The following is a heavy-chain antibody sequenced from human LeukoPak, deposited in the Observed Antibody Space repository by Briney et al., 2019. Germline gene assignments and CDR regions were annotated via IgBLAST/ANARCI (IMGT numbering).Heavy chain of an antibody. V-gene: IGHV1-2*02. Sequence: ASVKVSCKASGYPFTGYYMHWLRQAPGQGLEWMGWINPNSGGTDYAQKFQGRVTMTRDTSISTAYMELSRLRSDDTAVYYCARDLPTYYDFWSGYYPIDYWGQGTLVTVSS. CDR2: INPNSGGT. D-gene: IGHD3-3*01. J-gene: IGHJ4*02. CDR3: ARDLPTYYDFWSGYYPIDY. CDR1: GYPFTGYY.